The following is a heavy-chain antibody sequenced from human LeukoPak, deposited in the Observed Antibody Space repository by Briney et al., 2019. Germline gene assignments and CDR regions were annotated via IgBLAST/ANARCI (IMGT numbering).Heavy chain of an antibody. CDR3: AKEYSSSWLVQSGY. D-gene: IGHD6-13*01. CDR1: GFTFSAYT. J-gene: IGHJ4*02. CDR2: ISNNGGST. V-gene: IGHV3-64*01. Sequence: AGGSLRLSCAASGFTFSAYTMQWVRQAPGKGLEYVSAISNNGGSTYYANSVKGRFTISRDNSKNTLYLQMNSLRAEDTAVYYCAKEYSSSWLVQSGYWGQGTLVTVSS.